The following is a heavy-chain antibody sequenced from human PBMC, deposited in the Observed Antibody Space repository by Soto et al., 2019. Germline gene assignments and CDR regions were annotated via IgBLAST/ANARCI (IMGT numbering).Heavy chain of an antibody. CDR1: GYTFTSYD. CDR3: VLFVATEYFQH. V-gene: IGHV1-8*01. Sequence: ASVKVSCKASGYTFTSYDINWVRQATGQGLEWMGWMNPNSGNTGYAQKCQGRVTMTRNTSISTAYMELSSLRSEDTAVYYCVLFVATEYFQHWGQGTLVTVSS. CDR2: MNPNSGNT. J-gene: IGHJ1*01. D-gene: IGHD2-21*01.